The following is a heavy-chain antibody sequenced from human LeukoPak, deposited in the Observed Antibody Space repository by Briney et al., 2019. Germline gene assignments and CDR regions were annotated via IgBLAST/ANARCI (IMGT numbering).Heavy chain of an antibody. D-gene: IGHD3-22*01. CDR3: ARDPDPIGTYYYDSSGYKPNSSWFDP. CDR1: GYTFTDYY. Sequence: GASVKVSCKTSGYTFTDYYIHWVRQAPGQGLEWMGIINPSGGSTSYAQKFQGRVTMTRDMSTSTVYMELSSLRSEDTAVYYCARDPDPIGTYYYDSSGYKPNSSWFDPWGQGTLVTVSS. CDR2: INPSGGST. V-gene: IGHV1-46*01. J-gene: IGHJ5*02.